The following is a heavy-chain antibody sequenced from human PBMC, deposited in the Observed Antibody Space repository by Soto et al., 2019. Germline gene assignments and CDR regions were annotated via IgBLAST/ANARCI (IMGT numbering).Heavy chain of an antibody. CDR1: GYTFTSYG. CDR3: ARDAMVRGVSPSVDY. CDR2: ISAYNGNT. V-gene: IGHV1-18*04. J-gene: IGHJ4*02. D-gene: IGHD3-10*01. Sequence: ASVKVSCKASGYTFTSYGISWVRQAPGQGLEWMGWISAYNGNTNYAQKLQGRVTMTTDTSTSTAYMELRSLRSDDTAVYYCARDAMVRGVSPSVDYWGQGTMVTVYS.